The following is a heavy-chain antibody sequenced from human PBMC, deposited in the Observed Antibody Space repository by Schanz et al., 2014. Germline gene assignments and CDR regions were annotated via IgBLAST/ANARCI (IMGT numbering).Heavy chain of an antibody. CDR1: GFPFSDYF. D-gene: IGHD3-10*01. Sequence: VQLAESGGGLVQPGGSLRLSCTASGFPFSDYFMAWIGQPPGRGLEWVSYIGNGGVTIYYADSVKGRFTISRDNSKNSLYLQMNSLRAEDTAVYYCARIGGSVFGYWAQGTLVTVSS. CDR3: ARIGGSVFGY. V-gene: IGHV3-11*01. CDR2: IGNGGVTI. J-gene: IGHJ4*02.